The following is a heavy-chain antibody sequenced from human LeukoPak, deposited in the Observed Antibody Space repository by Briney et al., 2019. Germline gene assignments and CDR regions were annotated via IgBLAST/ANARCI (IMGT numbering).Heavy chain of an antibody. D-gene: IGHD3-22*01. CDR2: IYYSGST. Sequence: SETLSLTCTVSGGSISSYYWSWIRQPPGKGLEWIGYIYYSGSTNYKPSLKSRVTISVDTSKNQFSLKLSSVTAADTAVYYCARISGFVAFDIWGQGTMVTVSS. CDR1: GGSISSYY. J-gene: IGHJ3*02. V-gene: IGHV4-59*08. CDR3: ARISGFVAFDI.